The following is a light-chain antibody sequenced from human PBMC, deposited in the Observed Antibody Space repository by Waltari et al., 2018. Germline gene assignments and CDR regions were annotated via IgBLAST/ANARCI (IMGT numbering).Light chain of an antibody. V-gene: IGKV3-20*01. J-gene: IGKJ1*01. CDR1: QSVSRA. Sequence: SCRASQSVSRALAWYQQKPGQAPRVLIYAASTRATGVPDRFSGSGSGTDFSLTISRLDPEDFAVYYCQHYVNLPVTFGQGAKVEI. CDR3: QHYVNLPVT. CDR2: AAS.